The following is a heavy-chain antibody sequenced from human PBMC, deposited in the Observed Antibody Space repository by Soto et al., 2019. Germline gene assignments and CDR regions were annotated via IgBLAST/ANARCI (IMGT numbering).Heavy chain of an antibody. CDR2: IDHNSGGT. CDR1: GYTFTGYY. J-gene: IGHJ4*02. D-gene: IGHD6-19*01. CDR3: ARCVRSSRYGYFFVY. Sequence: QVQLVQSGAEVKKPGASVKVSCKASGYTFTGYYMHWVRQAPGQGLEWMGWIDHNSGGTNYAQKLQESVSRTRNTSDSTAYMELSRLRTDDTAEYYCARCVRSSRYGYFFVYWGQGTLVTVSS. V-gene: IGHV1-2*02.